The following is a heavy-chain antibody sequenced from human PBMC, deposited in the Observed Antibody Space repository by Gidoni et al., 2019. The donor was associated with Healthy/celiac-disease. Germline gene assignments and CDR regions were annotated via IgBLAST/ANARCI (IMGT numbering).Heavy chain of an antibody. D-gene: IGHD5-18*01. CDR3: ATQIIQLWFPGSFFDY. V-gene: IGHV3-23*01. CDR2: ISGSGGST. Sequence: EVQLLESGGGLVQPGGSLRLSCAASGFTFSSYAMSWVRQAPGKGVEWVSAISGSGGSTYYADSVKGRFTISRDNSKNTLYLQMNSLRAEDTAVYYCATQIIQLWFPGSFFDYWGQGTLVTVSS. CDR1: GFTFSSYA. J-gene: IGHJ4*02.